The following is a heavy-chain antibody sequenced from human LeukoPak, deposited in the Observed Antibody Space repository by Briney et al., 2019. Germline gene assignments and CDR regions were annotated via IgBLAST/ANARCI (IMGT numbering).Heavy chain of an antibody. CDR3: ARTLRPARVFLVESSDMRSDWFDP. CDR2: ISSSSSYI. D-gene: IGHD2-2*01. V-gene: IGHV3-21*01. Sequence: PGGSLRLSCAPSTFTFSSYSMKWLRQAPGKGLEWVSSISSSSSYIYFGDSVKGRFTISRDNAKNSLYLQMGNVRAEDTALYDSARTLRPARVFLVESSDMRSDWFDPWGQGTLVTVSS. J-gene: IGHJ5*02. CDR1: TFTFSSYS.